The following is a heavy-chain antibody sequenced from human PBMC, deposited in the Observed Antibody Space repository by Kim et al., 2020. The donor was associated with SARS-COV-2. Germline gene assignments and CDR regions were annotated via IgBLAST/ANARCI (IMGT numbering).Heavy chain of an antibody. D-gene: IGHD5-18*01. Sequence: SETLSLTCTVSGGSISSYYWSWIRQPPGKGLEWIGYIYYSGSTNYNPSLKSRVTISVDTSKNQFSLKLSSVTAADTAVYYCAGDLYGGYSYGYYIVDWGQGTLVTVSS. CDR1: GGSISSYY. CDR3: AGDLYGGYSYGYYIVD. CDR2: IYYSGST. V-gene: IGHV4-59*01. J-gene: IGHJ4*02.